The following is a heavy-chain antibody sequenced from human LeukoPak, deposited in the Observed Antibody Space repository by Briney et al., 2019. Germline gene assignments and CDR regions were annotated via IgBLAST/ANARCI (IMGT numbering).Heavy chain of an antibody. V-gene: IGHV3-21*04. Sequence: GGSLRLSCAASGFTFSSYTMNWVRQAPGKGLEWVSSISSSSSYIYYADSVKGRFTISRDNSKNTLYLQMNSLRAEDTAVYYCAKEGFYCSGGSCYSFYYYYMDVWGKGTTVTVSS. D-gene: IGHD2-15*01. CDR3: AKEGFYCSGGSCYSFYYYYMDV. CDR2: ISSSSSYI. J-gene: IGHJ6*03. CDR1: GFTFSSYT.